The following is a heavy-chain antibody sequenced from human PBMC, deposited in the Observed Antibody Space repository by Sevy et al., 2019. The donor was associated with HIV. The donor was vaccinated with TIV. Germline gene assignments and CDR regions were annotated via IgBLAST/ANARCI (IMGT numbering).Heavy chain of an antibody. CDR1: GGSVSSSSYY. CDR3: ARVSTMVQVVTYYFDY. Sequence: SETLSLTCTVSGGSVSSSSYYWSWIRQPPGKGLEWIGYIHYGGSTDYNPSLKSRVTISVDTSKNQFSLKLSSVTAADTAVYYCARVSTMVQVVTYYFDYWGQGTLVTVSS. D-gene: IGHD3-10*01. V-gene: IGHV4-61*01. J-gene: IGHJ4*02. CDR2: IHYGGST.